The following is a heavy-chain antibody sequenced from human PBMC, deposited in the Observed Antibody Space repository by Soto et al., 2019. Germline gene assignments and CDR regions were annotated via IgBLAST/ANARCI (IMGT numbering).Heavy chain of an antibody. CDR2: IWYDGSNK. CDR3: ARAPNNDFWSGYPDY. CDR1: GFTFSSYG. Sequence: ESGGGVVQPGRSLRLSCAASGFTFSSYGMHWVRQAPGKGLEWVAVIWYDGSNKYYADSVKGRFTISRDNSKNTLYLQMNSLRAEDTAVYYCARAPNNDFWSGYPDYWGQGTLVTVSS. J-gene: IGHJ4*02. D-gene: IGHD3-3*01. V-gene: IGHV3-33*01.